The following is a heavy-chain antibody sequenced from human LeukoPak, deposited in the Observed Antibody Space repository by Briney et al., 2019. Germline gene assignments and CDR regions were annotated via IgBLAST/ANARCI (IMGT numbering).Heavy chain of an antibody. J-gene: IGHJ6*03. D-gene: IGHD1-26*01. CDR2: IIPIFCTA. V-gene: IGHV1-69*05. CDR1: GGTFSSYA. Sequence: ASVKVSCKASGGTFSSYAISWVRQAPGQGLEWMGGIIPIFCTANYAQKFQGRVTITTDESTSTAYMELSSLRSEDTAVYYCASCGSLSRRSLRSPHYYYMDVWGKGTTVTVSS. CDR3: ASCGSLSRRSLRSPHYYYMDV.